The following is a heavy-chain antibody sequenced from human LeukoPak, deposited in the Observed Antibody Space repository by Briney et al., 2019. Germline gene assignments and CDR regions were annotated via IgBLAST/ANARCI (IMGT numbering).Heavy chain of an antibody. J-gene: IGHJ4*02. CDR3: ASDYDILTGYSITSGFDY. CDR1: GFTFSSYA. CDR2: ISYDGSNK. Sequence: GGSLRLSCAASGFTFSSYAMHWVRQAPGKGLEWVAVISYDGSNKYYADSVKGRFTISRDNSKNTLYLQINSLRAEDTAVYYCASDYDILTGYSITSGFDYWGQGTLVTVSS. D-gene: IGHD3-9*01. V-gene: IGHV3-30*04.